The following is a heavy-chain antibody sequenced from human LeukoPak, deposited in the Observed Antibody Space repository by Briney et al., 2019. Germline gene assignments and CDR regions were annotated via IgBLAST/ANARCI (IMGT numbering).Heavy chain of an antibody. Sequence: PSETRSLTCTVSVDSISIDYWIWIRHPPRKGLEWIGYIHYNRSTNYNPSLTSRVTISVDTSKNQFSLKLSSVTAADTALYFCARGTYKWNVYSMDVWGEGATVTVSS. V-gene: IGHV4-59*12. CDR2: IHYNRST. CDR1: VDSISIDY. J-gene: IGHJ6*03. CDR3: ARGTYKWNVYSMDV. D-gene: IGHD1-20*01.